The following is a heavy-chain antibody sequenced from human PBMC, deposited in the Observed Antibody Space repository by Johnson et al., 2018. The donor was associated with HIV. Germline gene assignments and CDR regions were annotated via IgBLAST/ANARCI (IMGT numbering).Heavy chain of an antibody. CDR1: GFTFSSYG. CDR2: IWYDGSNK. V-gene: IGHV3-33*06. Sequence: QVQLVESGGGVVQPGRSLRLSCAASGFTFSSYGMHWVRQAPGKGLEWVAVIWYDGSNKYYADSVKGRFTISRDNSKNTLYLQMNSLRAEDTAVYYCAKDLGDSSSSWRELSAFDIWGQGTLVTVSS. D-gene: IGHD6-6*01. J-gene: IGHJ3*02. CDR3: AKDLGDSSSSWRELSAFDI.